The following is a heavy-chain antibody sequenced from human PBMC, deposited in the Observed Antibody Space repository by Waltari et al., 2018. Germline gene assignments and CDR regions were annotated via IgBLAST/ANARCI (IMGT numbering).Heavy chain of an antibody. D-gene: IGHD6-13*01. Sequence: QVQLVQSGAEVKKPGASVKVSCTASGYTSTGDYMHWVRQAPGQGLAWRGRINPNSGGTNYAQKFQGRVTMTRDTSISTAYMELSRLRADDTAVYYCASYGYSSSWNLHWGQGTLVTVSS. CDR3: ASYGYSSSWNLH. J-gene: IGHJ4*02. V-gene: IGHV1-2*06. CDR2: INPNSGGT. CDR1: GYTSTGDY.